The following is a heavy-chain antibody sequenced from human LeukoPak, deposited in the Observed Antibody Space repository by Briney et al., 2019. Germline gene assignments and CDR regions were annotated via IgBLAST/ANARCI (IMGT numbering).Heavy chain of an antibody. J-gene: IGHJ4*02. D-gene: IGHD1-26*01. CDR1: GFTFSSYS. Sequence: GGSLRLSCAASGFTFSSYSMNWVRQAPGKGLEWVSYISSSSSTIYYADSVKGRFTISRDNAKNSLYLQMNSLRAEDTAVYYCARDSGLDYFDYWGQGTLVTVSS. CDR2: ISSSSSTI. V-gene: IGHV3-48*01. CDR3: ARDSGLDYFDY.